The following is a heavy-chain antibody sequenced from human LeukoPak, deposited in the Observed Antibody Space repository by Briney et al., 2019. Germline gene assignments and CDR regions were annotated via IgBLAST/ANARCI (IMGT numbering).Heavy chain of an antibody. Sequence: SETLSLTCAVYGGSYSGYYWSWIRQPPGKGLEWIGEINHSGSTNYNPSLKSRVTISVDTSKNQFSLKLSSVTVADTAVYYCARGNGDSWGQGTLVTVSS. V-gene: IGHV4-34*01. J-gene: IGHJ4*02. CDR3: ARGNGDS. CDR2: INHSGST. D-gene: IGHD3-10*01. CDR1: GGSYSGYY.